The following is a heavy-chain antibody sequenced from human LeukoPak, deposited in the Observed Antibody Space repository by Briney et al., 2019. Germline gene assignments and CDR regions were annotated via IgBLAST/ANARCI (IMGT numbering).Heavy chain of an antibody. CDR3: ARHYYDSRVYFSYFDN. CDR2: IYPGDSNT. V-gene: IGHV5-51*01. CDR1: GYRFSDYW. D-gene: IGHD3-22*01. Sequence: GESLKISCKGSGYRFSDYWIGWVRQMPGRGLEWMGIIYPGDSNTRYSPSFQGQVTISDDKSISTPYLQWSSLNASYTAIYYCARHYYDSRVYFSYFDNWGQGTLVTVSS. J-gene: IGHJ4*02.